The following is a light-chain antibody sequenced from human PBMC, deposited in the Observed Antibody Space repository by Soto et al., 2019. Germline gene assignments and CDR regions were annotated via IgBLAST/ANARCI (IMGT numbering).Light chain of an antibody. Sequence: EIVLTQSPGTLSLSPGERATLSCRASQSVSSSYLAWYQQKPGQAPRLLIYGASSRATGIPDRFSGSGSGTDFTLTISRLEPEDFAEYYCQQYGSSPITFGPGTKEDIK. V-gene: IGKV3-20*01. J-gene: IGKJ3*01. CDR2: GAS. CDR3: QQYGSSPIT. CDR1: QSVSSSY.